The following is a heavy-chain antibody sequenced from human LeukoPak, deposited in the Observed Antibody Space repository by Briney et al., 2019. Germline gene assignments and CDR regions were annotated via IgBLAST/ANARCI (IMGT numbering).Heavy chain of an antibody. V-gene: IGHV3-23*01. D-gene: IGHD1-26*01. CDR1: GFTFSSYA. CDR3: VLPGWELLEVDFDY. J-gene: IGHJ4*02. Sequence: GGSLRLSCAASGFTFSSYAMSWVRQAPGKGLEWVSAISGSGGSTYYADSVKGRFTISRDNSKNTLYLQMNSLRAEDTAVYYCVLPGWELLEVDFDYWGQGTLVTVSS. CDR2: ISGSGGST.